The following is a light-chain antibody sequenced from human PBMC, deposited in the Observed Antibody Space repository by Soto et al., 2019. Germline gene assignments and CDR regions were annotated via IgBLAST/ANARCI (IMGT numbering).Light chain of an antibody. CDR1: QSISNH. CDR3: QQSYSSPPT. CDR2: AAS. V-gene: IGKV1-39*01. J-gene: IGKJ1*01. Sequence: DMPMTQSPCTLSASLEDRVIITCRASQSISNHLNWYQQKPGKAPKLLIFAASSLQSGVPSRFSGSRSGPDFTLTISSLQPEDFATYYCQQSYSSPPTFGQGTKVDIK.